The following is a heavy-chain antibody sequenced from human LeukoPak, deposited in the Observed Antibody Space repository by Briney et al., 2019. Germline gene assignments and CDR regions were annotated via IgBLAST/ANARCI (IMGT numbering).Heavy chain of an antibody. CDR3: AKEKAIGTINYGLDV. CDR1: GFTFDTYG. V-gene: IGHV3-30*18. CDR2: IAYDGSNK. Sequence: GGSLRLSCAASGFTFDTYGMLWVRQAPGKGLEWVAVIAYDGSNKYYADSVKGRFTISRDNSKNTLYLQMNSLRGEDTAVYYWAKEKAIGTINYGLDVWGQGTTVTVSS. J-gene: IGHJ6*02. D-gene: IGHD1-1*01.